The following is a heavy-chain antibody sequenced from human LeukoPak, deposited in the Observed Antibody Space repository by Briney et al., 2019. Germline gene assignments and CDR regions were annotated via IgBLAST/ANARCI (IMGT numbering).Heavy chain of an antibody. Sequence: ASVKVSCKASGYTFTSYYMHWVRQAPGQGLEWMGTINPSGGSTSYAQKFQGRVTMTRDTSTSTVYMELSSLRSEDTAVYYCARASMYYYDSSGYLDYWGQGTLVTVSS. CDR3: ARASMYYYDSSGYLDY. CDR2: INPSGGST. J-gene: IGHJ4*02. D-gene: IGHD3-22*01. CDR1: GYTFTSYY. V-gene: IGHV1-46*01.